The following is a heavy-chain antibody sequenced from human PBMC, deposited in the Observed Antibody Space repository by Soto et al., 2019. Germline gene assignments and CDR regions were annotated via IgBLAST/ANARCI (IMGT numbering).Heavy chain of an antibody. CDR2: IIPISGTA. CDR3: ATACSSTSCYPEYYFDY. CDR1: GGTFSSYA. V-gene: IGHV1-69*01. D-gene: IGHD2-2*01. J-gene: IGHJ4*02. Sequence: QVQLVQSGAEVKKPGSSVKVSCKASGGTFSSYAISWVRQAPGQGLEWMGGIIPISGTANYAQKFQGRVTITADESTSTAYMELSSLRSEDTAVYYCATACSSTSCYPEYYFDYWGQGTLVTVSS.